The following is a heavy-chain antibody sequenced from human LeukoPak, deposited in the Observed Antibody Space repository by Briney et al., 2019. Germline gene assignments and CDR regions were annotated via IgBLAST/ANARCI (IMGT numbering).Heavy chain of an antibody. CDR3: GRDDSGYDSY. CDR1: GGTFSSYA. J-gene: IGHJ4*02. CDR2: IIPILGIA. D-gene: IGHD5-12*01. Sequence: SVKVSCKASGGTFSSYAISWVRQAPGQGLEWMGRIIPILGIANYAQKFQGRVTITADKSTSTAYMELSSLRSEDTAVYYCGRDDSGYDSYWGQGTLVTVSS. V-gene: IGHV1-69*04.